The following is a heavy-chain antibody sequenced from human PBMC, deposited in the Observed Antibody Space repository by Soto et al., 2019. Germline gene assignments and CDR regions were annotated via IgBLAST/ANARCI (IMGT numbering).Heavy chain of an antibody. Sequence: QVQLQESGPGVVKASETLSLTCSVSGGSISRYYWSWIRQPPGKGLEWIGYAYYSGDTGYNPSLQSRVTMAVDTSKNQVSLKVTSVTAADTAVYYCARDRSTYGGGGTGEVKENWFDPWGQGALVTVSS. CDR1: GGSISRYY. J-gene: IGHJ5*02. CDR3: ARDRSTYGGGGTGEVKENWFDP. CDR2: AYYSGDT. D-gene: IGHD2-8*01. V-gene: IGHV4-59*01.